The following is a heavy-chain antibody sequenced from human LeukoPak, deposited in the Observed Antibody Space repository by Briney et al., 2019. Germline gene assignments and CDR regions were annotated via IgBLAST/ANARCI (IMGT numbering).Heavy chain of an antibody. D-gene: IGHD3-10*02. J-gene: IGHJ6*02. CDR2: ICNSGST. CDR1: GGSVSSYY. Sequence: SETLSLTCTVSGGSVSSYYCSWIRQPPGKGLEWIGYICNSGSTNYNPSLKSRVTISVDTSKNQFSLKLSSVTAADTAVYYCASLPVRGNYYYYGMDVWGQGTTVTVSS. CDR3: ASLPVRGNYYYYGMDV. V-gene: IGHV4-59*02.